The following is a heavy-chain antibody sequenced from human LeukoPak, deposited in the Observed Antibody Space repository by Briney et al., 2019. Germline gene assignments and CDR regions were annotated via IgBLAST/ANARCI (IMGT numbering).Heavy chain of an antibody. J-gene: IGHJ4*02. D-gene: IGHD1-26*01. CDR3: ARDYGELTDY. CDR1: GFTVSSNY. Sequence: GGSLRLSCAASGFTVSSNYMSWVRQAPGKGLEWVSVIYSGGSTYYADSMKGRFTISRDNSKNTLYLQMNSLRADDTAVYYCARDYGELTDYWGQGTLVTVSS. CDR2: IYSGGST. V-gene: IGHV3-66*02.